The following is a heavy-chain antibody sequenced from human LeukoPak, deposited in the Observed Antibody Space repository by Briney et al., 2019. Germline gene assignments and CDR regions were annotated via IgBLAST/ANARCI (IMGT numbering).Heavy chain of an antibody. CDR2: ISGSGGST. Sequence: PGGSLRLSCAASGFTFSSYAMDWVRQAPGKGLEWVSTISGSGGSTYYADSVKGRFTISRDNSKNTLYLQMNSLRAEDTAVYYCAKEGQAYYYDSSGYPDYWGQGTLVTVSS. CDR3: AKEGQAYYYDSSGYPDY. V-gene: IGHV3-23*01. D-gene: IGHD3-22*01. J-gene: IGHJ4*02. CDR1: GFTFSSYA.